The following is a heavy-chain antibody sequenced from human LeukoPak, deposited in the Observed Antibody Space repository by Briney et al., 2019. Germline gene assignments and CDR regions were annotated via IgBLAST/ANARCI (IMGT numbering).Heavy chain of an antibody. CDR3: VRESPARHFDFDY. J-gene: IGHJ4*02. CDR1: GFTFSSYA. D-gene: IGHD6-6*01. Sequence: PGGSLRLSCAASGFTFSSYAMSWVRQAPGKGLEWVSAISGSGGSTYYADSVRRRFTISRDNSKSTLYLQMNSLRVDDTAIYYCVRESPARHFDFDYWGQGALVTVSS. V-gene: IGHV3-23*01. CDR2: ISGSGGST.